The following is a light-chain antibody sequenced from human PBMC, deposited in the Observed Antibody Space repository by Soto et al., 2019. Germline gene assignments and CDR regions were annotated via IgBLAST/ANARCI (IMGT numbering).Light chain of an antibody. CDR3: HQYNTYMYT. CDR2: AAS. J-gene: IGKJ2*01. Sequence: EIVMSQSPATLSVSPGERATLSCRASQNISNDLGWYQQKRGQPPRLLIYAASTRATGTPARFSGGGSGTEFTLTIASLQPEDFAVYYCHQYNTYMYTFGQGTKLEIK. V-gene: IGKV3D-15*01. CDR1: QNISND.